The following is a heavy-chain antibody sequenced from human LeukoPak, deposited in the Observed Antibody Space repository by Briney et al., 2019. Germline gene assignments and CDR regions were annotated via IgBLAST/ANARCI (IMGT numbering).Heavy chain of an antibody. CDR2: INPNTGGT. CDR3: AKVPPSITAAGNWLGP. D-gene: IGHD6-13*01. CDR1: GYTFTGYY. V-gene: IGHV1-2*06. J-gene: IGHJ5*02. Sequence: ASVKVSCRASGYTFTGYYIHWVRQAPGQGLEWMGRINPNTGGTDYAQKFQGRVTMTRDTSITAAYMELSRLTSDDTAIYYCAKVPPSITAAGNWLGPWGQGALVTVSS.